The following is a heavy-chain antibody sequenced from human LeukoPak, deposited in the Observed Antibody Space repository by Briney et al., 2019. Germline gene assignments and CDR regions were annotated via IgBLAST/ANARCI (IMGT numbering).Heavy chain of an antibody. CDR1: GYTFTGYY. V-gene: IGHV1-2*06. Sequence: ASVKVSCKASGYTFTGYYLHWVRQAAGQGLAWMGRINPNSGGTNYAQKLQDRVTMTTDTSISTTYMELNRLTSDDTAVYYCAREPMVRDFNWYDPWGQGTLVTVSS. CDR3: AREPMVRDFNWYDP. CDR2: INPNSGGT. J-gene: IGHJ5*02. D-gene: IGHD3-10*01.